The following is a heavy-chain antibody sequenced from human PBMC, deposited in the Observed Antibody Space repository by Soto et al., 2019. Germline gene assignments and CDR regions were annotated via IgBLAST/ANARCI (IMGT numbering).Heavy chain of an antibody. CDR2: VYSTGTT. V-gene: IGHV4-61*08. D-gene: IGHD2-15*01. Sequence: PSETLSLTCAVSGDSVSSSDFYWTWIRQPPGKPLEWIGYVYSTGTTNYSPSLKSRVDMSVDTSENQFSLKVRSVTAADAAVYFCARVSKACAPKDGKSAYFYAMDVWGPGTTVTVSS. J-gene: IGHJ6*02. CDR1: GDSVSSSDFY. CDR3: ARVSKACAPKDGKSAYFYAMDV.